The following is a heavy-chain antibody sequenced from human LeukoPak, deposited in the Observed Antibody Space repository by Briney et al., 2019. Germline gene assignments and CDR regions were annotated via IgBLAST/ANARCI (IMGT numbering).Heavy chain of an antibody. CDR2: ISSSGSTI. J-gene: IGHJ6*03. Sequence: GGSLRLSCAASGFTFSNEMNWVRQAPGKGLEWVSYISSSGSTIYYADSVKGRFTISRDNAENSLYLQMNSLRAEDTAVYYCARAAIAAARIYYYMDVWGKGTTVTVSS. V-gene: IGHV3-48*03. D-gene: IGHD6-13*01. CDR3: ARAAIAAARIYYYMDV. CDR1: GFTFSNE.